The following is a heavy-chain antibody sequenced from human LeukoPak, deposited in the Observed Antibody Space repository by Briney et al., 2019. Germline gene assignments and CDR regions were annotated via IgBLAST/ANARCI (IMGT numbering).Heavy chain of an antibody. Sequence: PSETLSLTCTVSGGSISSGGYSWSWIRQPPGKGLEWIGYIYHSGSTFYNPSLKSRVTISVDESKNQFSLDLGSVTAADTAVYYCAREFDTSAYPGFWGQGILVTVSS. CDR2: IYHSGST. V-gene: IGHV4-30-2*01. J-gene: IGHJ4*02. CDR3: AREFDTSAYPGF. D-gene: IGHD3-22*01. CDR1: GGSISSGGYS.